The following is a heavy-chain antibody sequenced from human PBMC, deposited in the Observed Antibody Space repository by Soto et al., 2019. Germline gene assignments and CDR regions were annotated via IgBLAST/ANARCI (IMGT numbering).Heavy chain of an antibody. CDR2: IYGSGIT. CDR3: ARDRGSYGMDV. V-gene: IGHV4-31*03. Sequence: QVQLQESGPGLVKPSETLSLTCTVSGGSISSGGYWTWVRQRPGKGLEWIGYIYGSGITYYSPSPVXXGSISMDTSKNQFSLKMTSVTAADTAVYFCARDRGSYGMDVWGQGTTVTVSS. J-gene: IGHJ6*02. CDR1: GGSISSGGY.